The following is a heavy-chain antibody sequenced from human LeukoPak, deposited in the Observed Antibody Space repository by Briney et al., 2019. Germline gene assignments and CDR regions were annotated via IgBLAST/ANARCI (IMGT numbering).Heavy chain of an antibody. CDR3: AKWNKRCLQLSFLDY. CDR2: ISGSGGST. D-gene: IGHD5-24*01. V-gene: IGHV3-23*01. J-gene: IGHJ4*02. CDR1: GFTFSSYA. Sequence: GASLRLSCAASGFTFSSYAMSWVRQAPGKGLEWVSAISGSGGSTSYADSVKGRFTISRDNSKNTLYLQMNSLRAEDTAVYYCAKWNKRCLQLSFLDYWGQGTLVTVSS.